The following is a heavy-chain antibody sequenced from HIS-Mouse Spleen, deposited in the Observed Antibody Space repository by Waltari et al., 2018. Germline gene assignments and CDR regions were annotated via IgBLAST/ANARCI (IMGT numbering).Heavy chain of an antibody. V-gene: IGHV3-30*18. CDR2: ISYDGSNK. Sequence: QVQLVESGGGVVQPGRSLRLSCAASGFPFSSSGMHWVRQAAGKGLEWVAVISYDGSNKYYADSVKGRFTISRDNSKNTLYLQMNSLRAEDTAVYYCAKVNSGSYYFDYWGQGTLVTVSS. J-gene: IGHJ4*02. D-gene: IGHD1-26*01. CDR1: GFPFSSSG. CDR3: AKVNSGSYYFDY.